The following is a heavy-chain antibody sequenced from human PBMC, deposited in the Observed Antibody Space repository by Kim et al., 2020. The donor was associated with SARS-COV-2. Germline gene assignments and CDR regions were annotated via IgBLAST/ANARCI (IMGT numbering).Heavy chain of an antibody. CDR3: AADPLHSGYVPYYYGMDV. V-gene: IGHV1-58*01. J-gene: IGHJ6*02. D-gene: IGHD5-12*01. CDR1: GFTFTSSA. Sequence: SVKVSCKASGFTFTSSAVQWVRQARGQRLEWIGWIVVGSGNTNYAQKFQERVTITRDMSTSTAYMELSSLRSEDMAVYYCAADPLHSGYVPYYYGMDVWGQGTTVTVSS. CDR2: IVVGSGNT.